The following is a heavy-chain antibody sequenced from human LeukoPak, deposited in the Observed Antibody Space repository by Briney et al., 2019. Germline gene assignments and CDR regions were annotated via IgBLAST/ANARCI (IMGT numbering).Heavy chain of an antibody. CDR3: ARGSRWLQQAYYFDY. J-gene: IGHJ4*02. V-gene: IGHV3-48*03. CDR1: GFTFSSYE. CDR2: ISSSGSTI. D-gene: IGHD5-24*01. Sequence: GGSLRLSCAASGFTFSSYEMNWVRQAPGKGLEWVSYISSSGSTIYYADSVKGRFTISRDNAKNSLYLQMNSLRAEDTAVYYCARGSRWLQQAYYFDYWGQGTLVTVSS.